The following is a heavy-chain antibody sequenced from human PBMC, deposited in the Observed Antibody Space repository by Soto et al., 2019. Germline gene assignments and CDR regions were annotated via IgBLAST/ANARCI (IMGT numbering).Heavy chain of an antibody. Sequence: QITLKESGPTLVKPTQTLTLTCTFSGFSLSTSGVGVGWIRQPPGKALEWLALIYWDDDKRYSPSLKSRLTITKDTSKNQVVLTMTNMDPVDTATYYCAHRHITMVRGAQSTNWFDPWGQGTLVTVSS. J-gene: IGHJ5*02. CDR2: IYWDDDK. CDR3: AHRHITMVRGAQSTNWFDP. CDR1: GFSLSTSGVG. V-gene: IGHV2-5*02. D-gene: IGHD3-10*01.